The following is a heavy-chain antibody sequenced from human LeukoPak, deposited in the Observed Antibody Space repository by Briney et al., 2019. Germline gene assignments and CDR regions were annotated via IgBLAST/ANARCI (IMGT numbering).Heavy chain of an antibody. J-gene: IGHJ4*02. CDR3: ARANNSSWNF. CDR1: GFTFSSHA. Sequence: GGSLRLSCAASGFTFSSHAMSWVRQAPGKGLEWVANIKPDGSDKYYVDSVKGRFTISRDNAKNSLYLQMNSLRAEDTAVYYCARANNSSWNFWGQGTLVTVAS. CDR2: IKPDGSDK. V-gene: IGHV3-7*01. D-gene: IGHD6-13*01.